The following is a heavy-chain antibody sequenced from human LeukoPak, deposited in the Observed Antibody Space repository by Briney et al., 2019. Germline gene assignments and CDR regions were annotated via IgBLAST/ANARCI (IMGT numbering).Heavy chain of an antibody. CDR1: GFTFSSYG. CDR3: ARGRAVLRFLEWLLDY. J-gene: IGHJ4*02. V-gene: IGHV3-21*01. D-gene: IGHD3-3*01. CDR2: ISSSSSYI. Sequence: GGSLRLSCAASGFTFSSYGMHWVRQAPGKGLEWVSSISSSSSYIYYADSVKGRFTISRDNAKNSLYLQMNSLRAEDTAVYYCARGRAVLRFLEWLLDYWGQGTLVTVSS.